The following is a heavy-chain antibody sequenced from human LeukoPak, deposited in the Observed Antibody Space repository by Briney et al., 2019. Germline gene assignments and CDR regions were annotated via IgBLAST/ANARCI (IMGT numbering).Heavy chain of an antibody. CDR1: GFTFSNYA. CDR3: AKEPDYYDLNTFDY. CDR2: VSGSGGST. Sequence: QPGGSLRLSCAASGFTFSNYAMSWFRQAPGKGLEWVSVVSGSGGSTYYADSVKGRFTISRDNSKNTLYLQMNSLRAEDTAVYYCAKEPDYYDLNTFDYWGQGTLVTVSS. J-gene: IGHJ4*02. V-gene: IGHV3-23*01. D-gene: IGHD3-22*01.